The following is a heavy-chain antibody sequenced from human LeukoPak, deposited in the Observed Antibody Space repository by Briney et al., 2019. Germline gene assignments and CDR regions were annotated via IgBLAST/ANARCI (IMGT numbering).Heavy chain of an antibody. CDR2: ISDSGGDT. CDR3: AKQGLEY. J-gene: IGHJ4*02. V-gene: IGHV3-23*01. CDR1: GFTFSSYA. Sequence: GGSLRLSCAASGFTFSSYAMNWARQAPGKGLEWVSGISDSGGDTYYADSVKGRFTVSRDNSKSTLYLQMNSLRAEDTALYYCAKQGLEYWGQGTLVTVSS.